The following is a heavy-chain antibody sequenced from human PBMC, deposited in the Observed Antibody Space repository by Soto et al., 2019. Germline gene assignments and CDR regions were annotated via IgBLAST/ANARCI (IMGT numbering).Heavy chain of an antibody. CDR1: GFTFSSYG. V-gene: IGHV3-33*01. J-gene: IGHJ5*02. D-gene: IGHD2-15*01. CDR2: IWYDGSNK. Sequence: QVQLVESGGGVVQPGRSLRLSCAASGFTFSSYGMHWVRQAPGKGLEWVAVIWYDGSNKYYADSVKGRFTISRDNSKNTLYLQMNSLRAEDTAVYYCARGSPKDGFNTRGAYNWFDPWGQGTLVTVSS. CDR3: ARGSPKDGFNTRGAYNWFDP.